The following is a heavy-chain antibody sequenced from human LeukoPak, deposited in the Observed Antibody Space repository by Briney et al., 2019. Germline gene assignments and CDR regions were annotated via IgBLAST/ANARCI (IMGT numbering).Heavy chain of an antibody. V-gene: IGHV3-23*01. Sequence: GGSLRLSCAASGFTFSSYAMSWVRQAPGKGLEWVSAISGSGGSTYYADFVKGRFTISRDNSKNTLYLQMNSLRAEDTAVYYCAKGYSYGYGSSAWGQGTLVTVSS. CDR1: GFTFSSYA. CDR2: ISGSGGST. CDR3: AKGYSYGYGSSA. J-gene: IGHJ4*02. D-gene: IGHD5-18*01.